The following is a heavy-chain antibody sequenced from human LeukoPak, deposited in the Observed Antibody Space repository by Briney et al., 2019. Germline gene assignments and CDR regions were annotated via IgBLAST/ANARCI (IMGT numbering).Heavy chain of an antibody. CDR3: ARDLVWGTPGP. J-gene: IGHJ5*02. V-gene: IGHV3-53*01. Sequence: GGSLRLSCAASGFTVSSNYMSWVRQAPGKGLEWVSLIYSGGSTKYADSVKGRFTISRDNSKNTLYLQMNSLRAEDTAVYYCARDLVWGTPGPWGQGTLVTVSS. CDR1: GFTVSSNY. D-gene: IGHD7-27*01. CDR2: IYSGGST.